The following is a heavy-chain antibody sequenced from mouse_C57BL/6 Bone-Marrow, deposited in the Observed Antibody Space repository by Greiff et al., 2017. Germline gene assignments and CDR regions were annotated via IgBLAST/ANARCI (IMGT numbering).Heavy chain of an antibody. D-gene: IGHD1-1*01. J-gene: IGHJ1*03. V-gene: IGHV14-1*01. Sequence: VQLQQSGAELVRPGASVKLSCTASGFNIKDYYMHWVKQRPEQGLEWIGRIDPEDGDTEYAPKFQGKATMTADTSSNTAYLQLSSLTSEDTAVYYCTTSYGSSDWYFDVWGTGTTVTVSS. CDR1: GFNIKDYY. CDR3: TTSYGSSDWYFDV. CDR2: IDPEDGDT.